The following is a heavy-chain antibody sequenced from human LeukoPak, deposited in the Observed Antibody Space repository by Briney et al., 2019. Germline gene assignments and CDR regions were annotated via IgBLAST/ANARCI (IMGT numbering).Heavy chain of an antibody. CDR1: GFAFSSYW. D-gene: IGHD1-1*01. CDR2: INTDGSTT. V-gene: IGHV3-74*01. CDR3: AHSPTTSLDWFDP. J-gene: IGHJ5*02. Sequence: GGSLRLSCAASGFAFSSYWMHWVRQAPGTGPVWVSRINTDGSTTSYADSVKGRFTISRDNSKNTLYLQMNSLRAEDTAVYYCAHSPTTSLDWFDPWGQGTLVTVSS.